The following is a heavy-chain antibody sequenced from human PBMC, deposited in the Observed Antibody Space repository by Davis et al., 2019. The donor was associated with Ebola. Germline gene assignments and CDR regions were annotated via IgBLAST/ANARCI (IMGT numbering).Heavy chain of an antibody. CDR3: ARRLLIAAGPDVFDV. CDR1: GGPLSARDYF. CDR2: VYHSGNA. J-gene: IGHJ3*01. D-gene: IGHD6-13*01. V-gene: IGHV4-39*01. Sequence: MPSETLSLTCTVSGGPLSARDYFWAWIRQAPGKELEYIGRVYHSGNAYYNPSLTGRVIISVDTSKSQFFLKVTFVIAADTAMYYCARRLLIAAGPDVFDVWGQGTMVTVSS.